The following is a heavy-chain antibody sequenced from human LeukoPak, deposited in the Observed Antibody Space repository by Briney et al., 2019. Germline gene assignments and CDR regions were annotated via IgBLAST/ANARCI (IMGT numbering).Heavy chain of an antibody. Sequence: ASVKVSCKASGYTFTSYDINWVRQGTGQGLEWMGWMNTNSGNTGFAQKFQGRVTMTRNTSIITAYMELNRLRSDDTAVYYCARDNGVGATTVWFDPWGQGSLVTVSS. V-gene: IGHV1-8*01. CDR1: GYTFTSYD. J-gene: IGHJ5*02. D-gene: IGHD1-26*01. CDR2: MNTNSGNT. CDR3: ARDNGVGATTVWFDP.